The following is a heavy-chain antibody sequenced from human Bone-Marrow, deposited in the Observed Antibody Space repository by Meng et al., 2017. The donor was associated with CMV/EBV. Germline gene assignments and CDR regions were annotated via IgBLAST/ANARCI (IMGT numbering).Heavy chain of an antibody. J-gene: IGHJ4*02. Sequence: ASVKVSCKASGNTFTSYDINWVRQAPGQGLEWMGWISAYNGNTNYAQKLQGRVTMTTDTSTSTAYMELRSLRSDDTAVYYCARVSGGWYFRPPTTGFDYWGQGTLVTVSS. CDR3: ARVSGGWYFRPPTTGFDY. CDR2: ISAYNGNT. CDR1: GNTFTSYD. V-gene: IGHV1-18*01. D-gene: IGHD6-19*01.